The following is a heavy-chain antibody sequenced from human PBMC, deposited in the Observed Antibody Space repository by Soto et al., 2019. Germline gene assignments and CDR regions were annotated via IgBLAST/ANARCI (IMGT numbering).Heavy chain of an antibody. D-gene: IGHD3-3*01. CDR1: GFTFSSYW. V-gene: IGHV3-7*01. CDR2: IKQDGSEK. J-gene: IGHJ5*02. CDR3: ARDLDLRDFWSGHFGGVWFDP. Sequence: GGPLRLSCAASGFTFSSYWMSWVRQAPGKGLEWVANIKQDGSEKYYVDSVKGRFTISRDNAKNSLYLQMNSLRAEDTAVYYCARDLDLRDFWSGHFGGVWFDPWGQGTLVTVSS.